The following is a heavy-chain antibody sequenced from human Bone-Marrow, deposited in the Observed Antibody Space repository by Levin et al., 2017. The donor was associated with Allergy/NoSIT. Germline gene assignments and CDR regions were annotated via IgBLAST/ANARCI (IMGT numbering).Heavy chain of an antibody. D-gene: IGHD2-21*02. CDR3: ARDKVLVTGRDYYYYGMDV. V-gene: IGHV3-30*04. CDR2: ISYDGSYK. Sequence: GGSLRLSCAASGFTFSAYAMHWVRQAPGKGLEWVAVISYDGSYKYYADSVKGRFTISRDNSKNTLYLQMNSLRAEDTAVYYSARDKVLVTGRDYYYYGMDVWGQGTTVTVSS. J-gene: IGHJ6*02. CDR1: GFTFSAYA.